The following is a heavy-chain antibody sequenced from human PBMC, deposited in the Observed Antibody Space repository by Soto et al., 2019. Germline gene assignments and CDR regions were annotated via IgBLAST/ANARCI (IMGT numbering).Heavy chain of an antibody. CDR2: INAGNDNT. CDR1: GYTFSTYV. D-gene: IGHD4-4*01. Sequence: ASVKVSFKASGYTFSTYVIHWVRQAPGQRLEWMGWINAGNDNTKFSQKFQGRATITRDTSASTVYMEVSSLSSEDTAVYYCARVGQYYYGMDVWGQGTTVTVSS. J-gene: IGHJ6*02. V-gene: IGHV1-3*01. CDR3: ARVGQYYYGMDV.